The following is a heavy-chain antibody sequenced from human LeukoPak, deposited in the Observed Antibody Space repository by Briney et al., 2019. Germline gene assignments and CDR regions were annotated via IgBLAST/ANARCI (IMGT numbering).Heavy chain of an antibody. CDR1: GFTFSSYG. D-gene: IGHD1-1*01. CDR2: IRNDESNK. J-gene: IGHJ3*02. V-gene: IGHV3-30*02. Sequence: GGSLRLSCAASGFTFSSYGMHWVRQAPGKGLEWVAFIRNDESNKYYADSVKGRFTISRDYSKNTLYLQMNSLRAEDTAVYYCARETRGRGAGAFDIWGQGTMVTVSS. CDR3: ARETRGRGAGAFDI.